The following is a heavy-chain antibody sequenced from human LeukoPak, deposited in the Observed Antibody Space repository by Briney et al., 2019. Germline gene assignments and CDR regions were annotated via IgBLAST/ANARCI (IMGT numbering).Heavy chain of an antibody. Sequence: GGSLRLSCAASGFTFSSYGMHWVRQAPGKGLEWVAVIWYDGSNKYYADSVKGRFTISRDNSKNTLYLQMNSLRAEDTAVYYCARERYDSSGYYRYFDYWGQGTTVTVSS. CDR3: ARERYDSSGYYRYFDY. CDR1: GFTFSSYG. D-gene: IGHD3-22*01. J-gene: IGHJ4*03. CDR2: IWYDGSNK. V-gene: IGHV3-33*01.